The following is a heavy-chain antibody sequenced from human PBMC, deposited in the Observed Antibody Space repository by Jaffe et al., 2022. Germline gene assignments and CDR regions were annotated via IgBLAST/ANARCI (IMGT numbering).Heavy chain of an antibody. D-gene: IGHD1-7*01. CDR2: IRYDGSNK. CDR3: AKDWHNWNYGLRGAFDI. J-gene: IGHJ3*02. Sequence: QVQLVESGGGVVQPGGSLRLSCAASGFTFSSYGMHWVRQAPGKGLEWVAFIRYDGSNKYYADSVKGRFTISRDNSKNTLYLQMNSLRAEDTAVYYCAKDWHNWNYGLRGAFDIWGQGTMVTVSS. V-gene: IGHV3-30*02. CDR1: GFTFSSYG.